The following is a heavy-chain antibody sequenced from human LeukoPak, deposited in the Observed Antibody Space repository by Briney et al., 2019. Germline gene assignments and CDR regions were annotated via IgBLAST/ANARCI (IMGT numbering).Heavy chain of an antibody. D-gene: IGHD1-1*01. CDR1: GFTVSSNY. V-gene: IGHV3-53*01. J-gene: IGHJ4*02. Sequence: GGSLRLSCAASGFTVSSNYMSWVRQAPGKGLEWVSLIYSGGSTSYAESVKGRFTFSRDNSKNTLYLQMNSLRAEDTAVYYCARDRVNWNDVGGLFDYWGQGTLVTVSS. CDR3: ARDRVNWNDVGGLFDY. CDR2: IYSGGST.